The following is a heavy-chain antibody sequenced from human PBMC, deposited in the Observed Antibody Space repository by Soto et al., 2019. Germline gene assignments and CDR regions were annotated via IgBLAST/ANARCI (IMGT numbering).Heavy chain of an antibody. V-gene: IGHV4-4*07. CDR2: IYATGTT. D-gene: IGHD1-1*01. CDR1: GASISGFY. J-gene: IGHJ5*02. CDR3: VRYRTKTLRDSIHP. Sequence: SETLSLTCTVSGASISGFYWSWIRKSAGKGLEWIGRIYATGTTDYNPSLKSRVMMSVDTSKKQFSLKLRSVTAADTAVYYCVRYRTKTLRDSIHPSGQ.